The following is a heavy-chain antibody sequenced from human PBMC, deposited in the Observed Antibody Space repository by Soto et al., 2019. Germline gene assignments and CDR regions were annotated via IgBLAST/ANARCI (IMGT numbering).Heavy chain of an antibody. J-gene: IGHJ3*02. Sequence: GGSLRLSAVASGFPFSGYSINWVRQAPGKGLEWVSYISSSSSTIYYADSVKGRFTISRDNAKNSLYLQMNSLRAEDTAVYYCARDQRNVDLGAFDIWGQGKMVTVSS. CDR2: ISSSSSTI. CDR3: ARDQRNVDLGAFDI. CDR1: GFPFSGYS. D-gene: IGHD1-1*01. V-gene: IGHV3-48*01.